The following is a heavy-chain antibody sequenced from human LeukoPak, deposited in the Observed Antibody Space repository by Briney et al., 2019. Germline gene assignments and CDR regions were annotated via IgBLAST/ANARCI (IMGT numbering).Heavy chain of an antibody. Sequence: ASVKVSGKASGYTFTSYYMHWVRQAPGQGLEWMGIINPSGGSTSYAQKFQGRVTMTRDTSTSTVYMELSSLRSEDTAVYYCARGGYSGSPEKWENFDYWGQGTLVTVSS. CDR2: INPSGGST. V-gene: IGHV1-46*01. J-gene: IGHJ4*02. CDR3: ARGGYSGSPEKWENFDY. CDR1: GYTFTSYY. D-gene: IGHD5-12*01.